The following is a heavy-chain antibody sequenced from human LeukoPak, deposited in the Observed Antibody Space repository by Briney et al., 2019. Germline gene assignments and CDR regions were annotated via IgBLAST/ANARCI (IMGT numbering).Heavy chain of an antibody. Sequence: ASVKVSCKASGYTFTDYFIHWIRQAPGQGLEWMGWINPNSGATSYAQKFQDRVTMTRDTSINTGNMELTGLRFDDTAVYYCARELSAVGRWGAFDMWGQGTMVTVSS. J-gene: IGHJ3*02. V-gene: IGHV1-2*02. CDR2: INPNSGAT. CDR3: ARELSAVGRWGAFDM. CDR1: GYTFTDYF. D-gene: IGHD6-13*01.